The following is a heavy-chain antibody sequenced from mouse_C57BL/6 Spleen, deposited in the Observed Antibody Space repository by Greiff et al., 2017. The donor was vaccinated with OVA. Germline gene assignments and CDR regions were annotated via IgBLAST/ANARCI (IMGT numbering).Heavy chain of an antibody. J-gene: IGHJ3*01. CDR1: GYSFTDYN. CDR2: INPNYGTT. CDR3: ARTYYYGSSPGWFAY. Sequence: EVQLQQSGPELVKPGASVKISCKASGYSFTDYNMNWVKQSNGKSLEWIGVINPNYGTTSYNQKFKGKATLTVDQSSSTAYMQLNSLTSEDSAVYYCARTYYYGSSPGWFAYWGQGTLVTVSA. D-gene: IGHD1-1*01. V-gene: IGHV1-39*01.